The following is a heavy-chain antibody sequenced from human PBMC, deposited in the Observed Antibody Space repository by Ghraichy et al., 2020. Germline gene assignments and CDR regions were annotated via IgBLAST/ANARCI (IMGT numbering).Heavy chain of an antibody. D-gene: IGHD6-19*01. CDR3: ARERRAVASYYYYGMDV. J-gene: IGHJ6*02. V-gene: IGHV4-59*01. CDR1: GGSISSYY. CDR2: IYYSGST. Sequence: SETLSLTCTVSGGSISSYYWSWIRQPPGKGLEWIGYIYYSGSTNYNPSLKSRVTISVDTSKNQFSLKLSSVTAADTAVYYCARERRAVASYYYYGMDVWGQGTTVTVSS.